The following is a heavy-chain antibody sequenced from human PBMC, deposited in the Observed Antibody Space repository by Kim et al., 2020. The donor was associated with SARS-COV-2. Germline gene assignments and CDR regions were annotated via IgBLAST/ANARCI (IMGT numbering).Heavy chain of an antibody. CDR3: ARHPGSWYYWGNPGAFDI. Sequence: GESLKISCKGSGYSFTSYWIGWVRQMPGKGLEWMGIIYPGDSDTRYSPSFQGQVTISADKSISTAYLQWSSLKASDTAMYYCARHPGSWYYWGNPGAFDIWGQGTMVTVSS. V-gene: IGHV5-51*01. J-gene: IGHJ3*02. CDR2: IYPGDSDT. D-gene: IGHD6-13*01. CDR1: GYSFTSYW.